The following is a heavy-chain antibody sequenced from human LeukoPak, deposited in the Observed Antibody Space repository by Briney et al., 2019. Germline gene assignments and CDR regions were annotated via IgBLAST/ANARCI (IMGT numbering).Heavy chain of an antibody. Sequence: SETLSLTCTVSGGSISSYYWSWIRQPPGKGLEWIGFIYYSGSTNYNPSLKSRVTISVDTSKNQFSLKLSSVAAEDTAVYYCARDGIEYSSSCLDYWGQGTLVTVSS. CDR1: GGSISSYY. V-gene: IGHV4-59*01. CDR2: IYYSGST. CDR3: ARDGIEYSSSCLDY. D-gene: IGHD6-13*01. J-gene: IGHJ4*02.